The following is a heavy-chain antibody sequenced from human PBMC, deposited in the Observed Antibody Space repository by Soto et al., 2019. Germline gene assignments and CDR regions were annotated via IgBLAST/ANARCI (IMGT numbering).Heavy chain of an antibody. CDR3: ARDGVVRGVIDYYYGMDV. J-gene: IGHJ6*02. Sequence: LRLSCAASGFTFSDYYMSWIRQAPGKGLEWVSYISSSGSTIYYADSVKGRFTISRDNAKNSLYLQMNSLRAEDTAVYYCARDGVVRGVIDYYYGMDVWGQGTTVTVSS. D-gene: IGHD3-10*02. CDR1: GFTFSDYY. CDR2: ISSSGSTI. V-gene: IGHV3-11*01.